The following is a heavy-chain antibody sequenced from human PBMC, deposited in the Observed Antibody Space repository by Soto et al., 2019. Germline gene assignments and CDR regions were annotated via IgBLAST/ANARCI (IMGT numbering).Heavy chain of an antibody. CDR1: GGSISSGGYY. J-gene: IGHJ3*02. CDR2: IYYSGST. CDR3: ARVVRDIVVVPAASHAFDI. V-gene: IGHV4-31*01. Sequence: QVQLQESGPGLVKPSQTLSLTCTVSGGSISSGGYYWSWIRQHPGKGLEWIGYIYYSGSTYYNPSPRSQVTNSVDTSKNQFSLKMSSVTAADTAVYYCARVVRDIVVVPAASHAFDIWGQGTMVTVSS. D-gene: IGHD2-2*01.